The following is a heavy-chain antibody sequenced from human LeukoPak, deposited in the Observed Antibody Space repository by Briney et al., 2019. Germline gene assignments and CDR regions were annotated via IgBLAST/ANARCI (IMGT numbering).Heavy chain of an antibody. CDR3: ARDLVGCSGGSCYHNWFDP. Sequence: SETLSLTCTVSGYSISSGYYWGWIRQPPGKGLEWIGSIYHSGSTYYNPSLKSRVTISLDTSKNQFSLKLSSVTAADTAVYYCARDLVGCSGGSCYHNWFDPWGQGTLVTVSS. D-gene: IGHD2-15*01. CDR2: IYHSGST. CDR1: GYSISSGYY. J-gene: IGHJ5*02. V-gene: IGHV4-38-2*02.